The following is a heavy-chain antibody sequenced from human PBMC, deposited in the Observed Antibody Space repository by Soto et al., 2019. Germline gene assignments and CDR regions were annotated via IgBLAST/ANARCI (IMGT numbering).Heavy chain of an antibody. CDR1: GDSVSSKSSG. J-gene: IGHJ5*02. V-gene: IGHV6-1*01. CDR3: VRVCLVAGGPLSWFDL. CDR2: TYYRSKWYI. D-gene: IGHD6-19*01. Sequence: PSQTLSLTCVISGDSVSSKSSGWSWIRQSPSRGLEWLGRTYYRSKWYIDYAVSVKSRISINPDISKNQFSLQLSSVTPEDTAVYYCVRVCLVAGGPLSWFDLWGQGSLVTVSS.